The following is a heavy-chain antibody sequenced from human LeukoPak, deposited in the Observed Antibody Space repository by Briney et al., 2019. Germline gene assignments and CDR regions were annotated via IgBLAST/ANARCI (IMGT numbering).Heavy chain of an antibody. J-gene: IGHJ3*02. D-gene: IGHD4-17*01. Sequence: GGSLRLSCAASGFTFSSSGMHWVRQAPGKGLEWVALIWYDGSNKYYADSVKGRFTISRDNSKNTLYLQMNSLRAEDTAVYYCAREVHGDYDIWGQGTRVTVSS. CDR2: IWYDGSNK. CDR1: GFTFSSSG. CDR3: AREVHGDYDI. V-gene: IGHV3-33*01.